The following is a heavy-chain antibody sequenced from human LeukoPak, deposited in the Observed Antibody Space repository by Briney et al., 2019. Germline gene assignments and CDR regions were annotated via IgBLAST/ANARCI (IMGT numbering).Heavy chain of an antibody. J-gene: IGHJ4*02. D-gene: IGHD3-16*01. CDR1: GFTFSSYW. V-gene: IGHV3-7*03. Sequence: PGGSLRLSCAASGFTFSSYWMSWVRQAPGEGLEWVANIKQDGSEKYYVDSVKGRFTISRDNAKNSLYLQMNSLRAEDTAVYYCAKQDRMITFGGVMGYWGQGTLVTVSS. CDR2: IKQDGSEK. CDR3: AKQDRMITFGGVMGY.